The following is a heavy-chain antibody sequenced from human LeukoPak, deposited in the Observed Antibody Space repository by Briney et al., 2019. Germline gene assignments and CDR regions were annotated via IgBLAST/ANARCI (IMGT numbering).Heavy chain of an antibody. CDR3: ARSGPQYYDFWSGYYYYMDV. CDR2: IYYSGST. J-gene: IGHJ6*03. Sequence: SETLSLTCTVSGGSISSYYWSWIRQPPGKGLEWIGYIYYSGSTNYNPSLKSRVTISVDTSKNQFSLKLSSVTAADTAAYYCARSGPQYYDFWSGYYYYMDVWGKGTTVTVSS. CDR1: GGSISSYY. D-gene: IGHD3-3*01. V-gene: IGHV4-59*01.